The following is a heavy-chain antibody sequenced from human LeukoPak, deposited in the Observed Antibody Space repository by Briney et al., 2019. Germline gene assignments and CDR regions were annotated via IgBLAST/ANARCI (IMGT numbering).Heavy chain of an antibody. D-gene: IGHD5-24*01. V-gene: IGHV3-53*01. CDR2: IGTGGST. CDR3: VRDRGDGFPDY. J-gene: IGHJ4*02. CDR1: GFSVTDNY. Sequence: GGSLRLSCAISGFSVTDNYMSWVRQAPGKGLEWVSVIGTGGSTYYADSVKGRFTISKDNSKDTLSLQLNNLRVDDTAVYYCVRDRGDGFPDYWGQGTRVTVSS.